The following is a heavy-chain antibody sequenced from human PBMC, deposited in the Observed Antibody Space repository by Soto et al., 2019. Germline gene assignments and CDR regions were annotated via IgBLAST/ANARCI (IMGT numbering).Heavy chain of an antibody. V-gene: IGHV3-23*01. Sequence: GGSLRLSCAASGFTFSSYAMSWVRQAPGKGLEWVSAISGSGGSTYYADSVKGRFTISRDNSKNTLYLQMNSLRAEDTAVYYCAKGSSSSTSYELGYFQHWGQGTLVTVSS. CDR2: ISGSGGST. CDR1: GFTFSSYA. J-gene: IGHJ1*01. CDR3: AKGSSSSTSYELGYFQH. D-gene: IGHD2-2*01.